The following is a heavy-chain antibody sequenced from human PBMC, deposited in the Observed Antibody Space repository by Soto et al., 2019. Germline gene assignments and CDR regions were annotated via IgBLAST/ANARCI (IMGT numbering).Heavy chain of an antibody. CDR2: IIPIFGTA. D-gene: IGHD6-13*01. J-gene: IGHJ5*02. CDR3: ARVSYSSSWYGQYNWFDP. CDR1: GGTFSSYA. Sequence: QVQLVQSGAEVKKPGASVKVSCKASGGTFSSYAISWVRQAPGQGLEWMGGIIPIFGTANYAQKFQGRVTITADESTSTAYMELSSLRSEDTAVYYCARVSYSSSWYGQYNWFDPWGQGTLVTVSS. V-gene: IGHV1-69*13.